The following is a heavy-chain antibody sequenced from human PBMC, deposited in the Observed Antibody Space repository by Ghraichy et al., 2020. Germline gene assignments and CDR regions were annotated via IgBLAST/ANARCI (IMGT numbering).Heavy chain of an antibody. V-gene: IGHV3-48*01. D-gene: IGHD3-10*01. CDR2: ISSSSSTI. CDR1: GFTFSSYS. CDR3: ARVGGSGSYYNGFDY. J-gene: IGHJ4*02. Sequence: GGSLRLSCAASGFTFSSYSMNWVRQAPGKGLEWVSYISSSSSTIYYADSVKGRFTISRDNAKNSLYLQMNSLRAEDTAVYYCARVGGSGSYYNGFDYWGQGTLVTVSS.